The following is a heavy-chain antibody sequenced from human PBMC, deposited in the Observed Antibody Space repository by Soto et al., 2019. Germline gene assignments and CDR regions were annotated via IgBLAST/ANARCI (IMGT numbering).Heavy chain of an antibody. CDR2: IIPIFGTA. D-gene: IGHD6-19*01. CDR3: ARVGIAVAGGAFDI. CDR1: GGTFSSYA. Sequence: SVKVSCKVSGGTFSSYAISWVRQAPGQGLEWMGGIIPIFGTANYAQKLQGRVTMTTDTSTSTAYMELRSLRSDDTAVYYCARVGIAVAGGAFDIWGQGTMVTVSS. J-gene: IGHJ3*02. V-gene: IGHV1-69*05.